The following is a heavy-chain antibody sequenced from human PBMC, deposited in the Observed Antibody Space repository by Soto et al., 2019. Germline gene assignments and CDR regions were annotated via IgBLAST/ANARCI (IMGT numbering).Heavy chain of an antibody. CDR1: GGTFSSYA. V-gene: IGHV1-69*01. Sequence: QVQLVQSGAEVKKPGSSVKVSCKASGGTFSSYAISWVRQAPGQGLEWMGGIIPIFGTANYAQKFQGRVTITADESTSTAYMEPSSLRSEDTAVYYCARTRPRELLPPNLFDYWGQGTLVTVSS. CDR3: ARTRPRELLPPNLFDY. CDR2: IIPIFGTA. D-gene: IGHD1-26*01. J-gene: IGHJ4*02.